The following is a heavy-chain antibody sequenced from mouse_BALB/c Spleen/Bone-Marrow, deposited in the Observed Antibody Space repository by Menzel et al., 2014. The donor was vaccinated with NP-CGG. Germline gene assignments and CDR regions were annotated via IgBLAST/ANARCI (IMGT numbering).Heavy chain of an antibody. CDR3: ARDNGNFFAY. V-gene: IGHV2-9*02. D-gene: IGHD2-1*01. CDR1: GVSLTSYG. Sequence: VMLVESGPGLVAPSQSLSITCTVSGVSLTSYGVHWVRQPPGKGLEWLGVIWAGGSTNYNSALMSRLSISKDNSKSQVFLKMNSLQTDDTAMYYCARDNGNFFAYWGQGTLVTVSA. CDR2: IWAGGST. J-gene: IGHJ3*01.